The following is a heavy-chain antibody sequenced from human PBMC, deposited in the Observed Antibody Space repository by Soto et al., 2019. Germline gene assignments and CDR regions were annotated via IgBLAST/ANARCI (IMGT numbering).Heavy chain of an antibody. CDR3: ARVPGYYCSGGSCYFDY. CDR1: GGSISSGGYS. CDR2: IYHSGST. V-gene: IGHV4-30-2*01. Sequence: SETLSLTCAVSGGSISSGGYSLSWIRQPPGKGLEWIGYIYHSGSTYYNPSLKSRVTISVDRSKNQFSLKLSSVTAADTAVYYCARVPGYYCSGGSCYFDYWGQGTLVTVSS. J-gene: IGHJ4*02. D-gene: IGHD2-15*01.